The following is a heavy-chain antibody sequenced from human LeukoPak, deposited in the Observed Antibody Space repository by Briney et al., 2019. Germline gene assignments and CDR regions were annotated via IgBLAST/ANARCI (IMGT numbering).Heavy chain of an antibody. J-gene: IGHJ4*02. Sequence: GGSLRLSCAASGFTFSSYTMNWVRQAPGKGLEWVSSISSGSSYIYYADSVKGRFTISRDNAKNSLFLQMNSLRAEDTAVYYCARDRVLWSDSSGYYSPGYWGQGTLVTVSS. CDR2: ISSGSSYI. CDR3: ARDRVLWSDSSGYYSPGY. V-gene: IGHV3-21*01. D-gene: IGHD3-22*01. CDR1: GFTFSSYT.